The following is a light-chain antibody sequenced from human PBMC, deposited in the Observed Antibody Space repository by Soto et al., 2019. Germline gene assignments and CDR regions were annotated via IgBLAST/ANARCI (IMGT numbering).Light chain of an antibody. CDR2: AAS. J-gene: IGKJ4*01. V-gene: IGKV1-39*01. Sequence: IQMTQSPSSLSASVGDEVTITCRASQTIMTYLNWYQLKPGKPPRLLIYAASSLHSGVPSRFSGGGSGTDFTLTISSLQPEDFATYYCQQVNVYPSTFGGGTKVDIK. CDR3: QQVNVYPST. CDR1: QTIMTY.